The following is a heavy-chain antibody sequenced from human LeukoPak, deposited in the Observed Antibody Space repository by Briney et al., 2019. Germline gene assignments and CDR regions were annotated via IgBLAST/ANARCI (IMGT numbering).Heavy chain of an antibody. CDR1: GASIRSYY. Sequence: PSETLSLTCTVSGASIRSYYWSWIRQPPGGGLDWIGYITGSGSTNYNPYLKSRLTISMDASENQVSLKLSSVTAADTAAYYCARHYGDNGFDYWGQGPLVTVSS. CDR3: ARHYGDNGFDY. CDR2: ITGSGST. J-gene: IGHJ4*02. V-gene: IGHV4-4*09. D-gene: IGHD4/OR15-4a*01.